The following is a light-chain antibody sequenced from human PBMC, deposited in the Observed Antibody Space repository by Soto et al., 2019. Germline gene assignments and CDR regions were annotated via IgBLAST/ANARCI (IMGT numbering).Light chain of an antibody. CDR3: SSYTSSSTLV. CDR2: DVS. V-gene: IGLV2-14*01. CDR1: SSDVGGYNY. J-gene: IGLJ2*01. Sequence: QSALTQPASVSGSPGQSITISCTGTSSDVGGYNYVSWYQQHPGKAPKLMIYDVSNRPSGVSNRFSGSESGNTTSLTISGLQAEDEGDYYCSSYTSSSTLVFGGGTKLTVL.